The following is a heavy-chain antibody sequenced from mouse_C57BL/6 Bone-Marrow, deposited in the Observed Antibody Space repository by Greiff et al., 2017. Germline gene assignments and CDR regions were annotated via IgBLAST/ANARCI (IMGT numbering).Heavy chain of an antibody. CDR1: GFTFTSYG. J-gene: IGHJ4*01. CDR3: GGRELTTDVADY. V-gene: IGHV5-6*02. CDR2: ISSGGSYT. Sequence: EVKLVESGADLVKPGASLKLSCAASGFTFTSYGMSWVRQTPDKRLEWVATISSGGSYTYYPDNVKGRVTISRDKAKNTLYLQMSSLKSEDSAMYYCGGRELTTDVADYWGQGTTVTVSS. D-gene: IGHD1-1*01.